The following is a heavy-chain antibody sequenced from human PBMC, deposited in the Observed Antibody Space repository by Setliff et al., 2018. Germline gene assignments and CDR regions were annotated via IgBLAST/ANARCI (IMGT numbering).Heavy chain of an antibody. CDR2: INHRGST. D-gene: IGHD6-6*01. CDR1: GGTLSDYY. Sequence: PSETLSLTCAAYGGTLSDYYWTWIRQPPGKGLEWVGEINHRGSTTYNPSLKSRVTISVDTSKDQFSLKVSSMTAADTAVYYCARGRNIAARLLDSWGQGTLVTVSS. CDR3: ARGRNIAARLLDS. V-gene: IGHV4-34*01. J-gene: IGHJ4*02.